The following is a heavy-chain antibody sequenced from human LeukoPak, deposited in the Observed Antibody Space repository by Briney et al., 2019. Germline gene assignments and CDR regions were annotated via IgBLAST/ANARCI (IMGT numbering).Heavy chain of an antibody. CDR2: ISAYNGNT. D-gene: IGHD3-22*01. Sequence: ASVKVSCKASGYTFTTYGISWVRQAPGQGLEWMGWISAYNGNTNYAQKLQGRVTMTTDTSTSTAYMELGSLRSDDTAVYYCARDEARYRSGYYPNWFDPWGQGTLVTVSS. CDR3: ARDEARYRSGYYPNWFDP. V-gene: IGHV1-18*01. J-gene: IGHJ5*02. CDR1: GYTFTTYG.